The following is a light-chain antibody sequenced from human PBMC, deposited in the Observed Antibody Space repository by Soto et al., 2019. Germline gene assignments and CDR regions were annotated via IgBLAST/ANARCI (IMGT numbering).Light chain of an antibody. Sequence: QSVLTQPPSASGTPGQRVTISCSGSSSNIGSNTVNWYQQLPGTAPKLLIYSNNQRPSGVSNRFSGSKSGNTASLTISGLQAEDEADYYCSSYTSSSTLGAYVFGTGTKLTVL. CDR2: SNN. CDR1: SSNIGSNT. CDR3: SSYTSSSTLGAYV. V-gene: IGLV1-44*01. J-gene: IGLJ1*01.